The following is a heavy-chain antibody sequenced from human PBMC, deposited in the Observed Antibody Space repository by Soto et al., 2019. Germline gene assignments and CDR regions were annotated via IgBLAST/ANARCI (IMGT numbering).Heavy chain of an antibody. D-gene: IGHD3-22*01. Sequence: EVQLVESGGGLVQPGGSLRLSCAASGFTLINYWMHWVRQAPGKGLVWVSGINTDGSNTNYADSVKGRFTISRDNDKNTLSLQMNSLRAEDTAVYYCARAYYHSSGKPFPDYRGPGTLVTVSS. CDR1: GFTLINYW. CDR2: INTDGSNT. CDR3: ARAYYHSSGKPFPDY. V-gene: IGHV3-74*01. J-gene: IGHJ4*02.